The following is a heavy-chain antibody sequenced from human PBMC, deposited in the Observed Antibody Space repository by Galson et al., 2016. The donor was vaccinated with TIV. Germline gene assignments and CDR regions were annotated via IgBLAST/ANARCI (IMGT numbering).Heavy chain of an antibody. Sequence: SLRLSCAASGFTFSSYAMTWVRQAPGKGLEWISSISGSGDSTYYADSLKDRFTISRDNSKNTLFLQMNSLRVEDTAVYFCAKVPSSGFYYYYAFDVWGQGTTVTVSS. J-gene: IGHJ6*02. CDR2: ISGSGDST. V-gene: IGHV3-23*01. CDR3: AKVPSSGFYYYYAFDV. D-gene: IGHD3-22*01. CDR1: GFTFSSYA.